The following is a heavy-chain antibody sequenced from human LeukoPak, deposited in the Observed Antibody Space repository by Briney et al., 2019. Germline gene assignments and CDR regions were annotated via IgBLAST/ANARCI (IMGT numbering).Heavy chain of an antibody. V-gene: IGHV1-3*01. CDR3: ARETTAAQTYDY. D-gene: IGHD4-11*01. J-gene: IGHJ4*02. CDR1: GYTFTSYA. CDR2: INAGNGNT. Sequence: GASVKVSCKASGYTFTSYAMHWVRQAPGQRLEWMGWINAGNGNTKYSQKFQGRVTMSRDTSTTTFYMELSSLRSEDTAVYYCARETTAAQTYDYWGQGTLVTVSS.